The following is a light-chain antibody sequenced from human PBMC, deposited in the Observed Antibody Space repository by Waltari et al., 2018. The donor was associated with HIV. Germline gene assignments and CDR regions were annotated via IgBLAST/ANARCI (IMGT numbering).Light chain of an antibody. V-gene: IGLV1-44*01. CDR3: AAWDGSLSGFWV. J-gene: IGLJ3*02. Sequence: QSVLTQPPSASGTPGQRVTISCSGSRSNIGTSAVNCYQHLPGKAPKFPMNGNDERPSCIPDRFSGSKSGTSAALDIRGLRSEDEADYYCAAWDGSLSGFWVFGGGTKLAVL. CDR1: RSNIGTSA. CDR2: GND.